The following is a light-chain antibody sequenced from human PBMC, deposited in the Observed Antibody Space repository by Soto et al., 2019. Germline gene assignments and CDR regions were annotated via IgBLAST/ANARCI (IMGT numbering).Light chain of an antibody. Sequence: QSVLTQPPSVSGAPGQRVTISCTGNSSNIGAGYDVHWYQQLPGTAPKLLIYGNSNRPSGVPDRFSGSKSGTSASLAITGLRAEDEADYYCQSYDSSLSGWVFGGGTKVTVL. CDR2: GNS. J-gene: IGLJ3*02. V-gene: IGLV1-40*01. CDR3: QSYDSSLSGWV. CDR1: SSNIGAGYD.